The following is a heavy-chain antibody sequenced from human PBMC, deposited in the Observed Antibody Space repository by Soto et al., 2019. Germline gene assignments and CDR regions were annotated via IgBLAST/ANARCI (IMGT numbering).Heavy chain of an antibody. CDR3: ARGGRGIAAAGSFDY. Sequence: SETLSLTCTVSGGSISSYYWSWIRQPPGKGLEWIGYIYYSGSTNYNPSLKSRVAISVDTSKNQFSLKLSSVTAADTAVYYCARGGRGIAAAGSFDYWGQGTLVTVSS. J-gene: IGHJ4*02. CDR1: GGSISSYY. V-gene: IGHV4-59*01. CDR2: IYYSGST. D-gene: IGHD6-13*01.